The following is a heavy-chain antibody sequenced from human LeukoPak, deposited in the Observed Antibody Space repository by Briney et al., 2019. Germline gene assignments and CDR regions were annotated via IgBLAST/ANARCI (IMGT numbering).Heavy chain of an antibody. CDR1: GFTFSSYA. CDR3: AREYYYGSGSYYNGY. Sequence: GGSLRLSCAASGFTFSSYAMSWVRQAPGKGLEWVSAISGSGGSTYYADSVKGRFTISRDNSKNTLYLQMNSLRAEDTAVYYCAREYYYGSGSYYNGYWGQGTLVTVSS. CDR2: ISGSGGST. D-gene: IGHD3-10*01. J-gene: IGHJ4*02. V-gene: IGHV3-23*01.